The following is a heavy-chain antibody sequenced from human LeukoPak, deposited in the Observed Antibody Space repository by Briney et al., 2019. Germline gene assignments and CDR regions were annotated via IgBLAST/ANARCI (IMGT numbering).Heavy chain of an antibody. CDR2: IYHSGST. Sequence: PSETLSLTCTVSGGSISSYYLSWIRQPPGKGLEWIGYIYHSGSTNYNPSLNSRVTISVDTSKNQFSLKLSSVTAADTAVYYCARGSYYDFWSGYYTGMSEYNWFDPWGQGTLVTVSS. V-gene: IGHV4-59*01. CDR3: ARGSYYDFWSGYYTGMSEYNWFDP. CDR1: GGSISSYY. J-gene: IGHJ5*02. D-gene: IGHD3-3*01.